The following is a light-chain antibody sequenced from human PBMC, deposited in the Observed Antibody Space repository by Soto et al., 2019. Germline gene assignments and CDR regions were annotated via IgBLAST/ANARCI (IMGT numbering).Light chain of an antibody. J-gene: IGKJ1*01. CDR3: QQYNSYSWT. Sequence: DIRMTQSPSTLSSSVGDRVTITCRASQNIRGWLAWYQQKPGKAPQLLIYDAATLESRVPSRFSGSGSGTEFTLTIISRQPADVATYYCQQYNSYSWTFGQGTTVAIK. CDR1: QNIRGW. V-gene: IGKV1-5*01. CDR2: DAA.